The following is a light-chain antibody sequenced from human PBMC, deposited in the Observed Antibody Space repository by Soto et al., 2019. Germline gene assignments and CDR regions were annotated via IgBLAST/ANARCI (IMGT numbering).Light chain of an antibody. V-gene: IGLV2-11*01. CDR1: GSDVGGYNY. CDR3: CSYAGSYTPLYV. J-gene: IGLJ1*01. CDR2: DVS. Sequence: QCALNQPRSVSGSAGQSVTISCTGTGSDVGGYNYVSWYQQHPGKAPKLMIYDVSKRPSGVPDRFSGSKSGNTASLTISGLQAEDEADYYCCSYAGSYTPLYVFGTGTKVTVL.